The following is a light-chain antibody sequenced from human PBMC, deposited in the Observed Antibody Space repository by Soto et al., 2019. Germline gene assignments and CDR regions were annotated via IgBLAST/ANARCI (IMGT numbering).Light chain of an antibody. CDR2: AAS. J-gene: IGKJ1*01. V-gene: IGKV1-39*01. Sequence: DIQMTQSPSTLPASVGDRVTITCRASQSIDRWLAWYQQKPGKAPKLLIYAASSLQSGVPSRFSGSGSGTDLTLTIISLQPEDFANYYGQQSYSTLGWTFGQGTKVDI. CDR1: QSIDRW. CDR3: QQSYSTLGWT.